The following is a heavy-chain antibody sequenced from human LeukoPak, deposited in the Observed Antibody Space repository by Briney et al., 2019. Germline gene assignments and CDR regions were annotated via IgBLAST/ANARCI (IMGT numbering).Heavy chain of an antibody. J-gene: IGHJ4*02. CDR3: ARGPARRYYGSGSSPLYADY. D-gene: IGHD3-10*01. Sequence: SETLSLTCAVYGGSFSGYYWSWIRQPPGKGLEWIGEINHSGSTNYNPSLKSRDTISVDTSKNQFSLKLSSVTAADTAVYYCARGPARRYYGSGSSPLYADYWGQGTLVTVSS. V-gene: IGHV4-34*01. CDR2: INHSGST. CDR1: GGSFSGYY.